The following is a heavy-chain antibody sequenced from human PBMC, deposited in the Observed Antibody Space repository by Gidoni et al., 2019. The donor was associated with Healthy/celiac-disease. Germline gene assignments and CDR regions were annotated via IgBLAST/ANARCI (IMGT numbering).Heavy chain of an antibody. CDR1: GDSVSSNSAA. Sequence: QVQLQQSGPGLVQPSQTLSPTCAISGDSVSSNSAAWNWIRQSPSRGLEWLGRTYYRSKWYNDYAVSVKSRITINPDTSKNQFSLQLNSVTPEDTAVYYCARETHDYGAPEVLPFQHWGQGTLVTVSS. V-gene: IGHV6-1*01. CDR2: TYYRSKWYN. CDR3: ARETHDYGAPEVLPFQH. J-gene: IGHJ1*01. D-gene: IGHD4-17*01.